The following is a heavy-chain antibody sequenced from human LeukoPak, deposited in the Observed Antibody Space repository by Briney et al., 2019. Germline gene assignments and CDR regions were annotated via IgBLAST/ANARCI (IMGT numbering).Heavy chain of an antibody. CDR3: ARGKSGSYYQNGFDY. V-gene: IGHV1-8*03. Sequence: ASVKLSCKASGYTFTSYDINWVRQATGQGLGWMGWMNPNSGNTGYAKKFQGRVTTTRNTSTSTAYMELISLRSEDTAVYYCARGKSGSYYQNGFDYWGQGTLVTVSS. J-gene: IGHJ4*02. D-gene: IGHD1-26*01. CDR1: GYTFTSYD. CDR2: MNPNSGNT.